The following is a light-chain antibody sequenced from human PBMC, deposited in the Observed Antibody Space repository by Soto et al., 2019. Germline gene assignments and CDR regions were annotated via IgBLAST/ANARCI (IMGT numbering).Light chain of an antibody. CDR2: AAS. J-gene: IGKJ2*01. V-gene: IGKV1-39*01. Sequence: DIQMTQSPSSLSASVGDRVTITCRASQSISSYLNWYQQNPGKAPKLLIYAASSLQSGVPSRFSGRGSGTDCTLTISSLQPADFATYYCQQSYSTLYTFGQGTKLEI. CDR3: QQSYSTLYT. CDR1: QSISSY.